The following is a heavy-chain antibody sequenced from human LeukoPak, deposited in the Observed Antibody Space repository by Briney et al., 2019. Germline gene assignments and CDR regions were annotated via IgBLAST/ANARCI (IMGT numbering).Heavy chain of an antibody. J-gene: IGHJ5*02. CDR1: GFSISSSYY. D-gene: IGHD2-21*02. V-gene: IGHV4-61*01. CDR2: IYYSGST. CDR3: ARSPPYCGGDCPFDP. Sequence: SETLSRTCTVSGFSISSSYYWSWIRQPPGKGLEWIGYIYYSGSTNYNPSLKSRVTISVDTSKNQFSLKLSSVTAADTAVYYCARSPPYCGGDCPFDPWGQGTLVTVSS.